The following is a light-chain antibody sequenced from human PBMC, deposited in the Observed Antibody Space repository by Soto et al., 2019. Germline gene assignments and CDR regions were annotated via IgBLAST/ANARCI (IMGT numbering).Light chain of an antibody. CDR3: SSFTSGSTPYV. CDR1: SSDVGAYNY. Sequence: QSALTQPASVSGSPGQSITISCTGTSSDVGAYNYVSWYQQHPGKAPKLMIYDVSIRPSGVSYRFSGSKSVNTASLTISGLQAEDEADYYCSSFTSGSTPYVFGTGTKVTVL. CDR2: DVS. V-gene: IGLV2-14*01. J-gene: IGLJ1*01.